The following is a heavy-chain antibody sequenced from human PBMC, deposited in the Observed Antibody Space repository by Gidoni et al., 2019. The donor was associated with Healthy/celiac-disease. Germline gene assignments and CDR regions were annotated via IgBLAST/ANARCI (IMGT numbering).Heavy chain of an antibody. CDR2: ISYDGSNK. Sequence: QVQLGESGGGVVQPGRSLRLPCAASGFTFSSYAMQWVRQAPGKGLEGVSVISYDGSNKYYADSVKGRFTISRDNSKNTLYLQMNSLRAEDTAVYYCARRDYYFDYWGQGTLVTVSS. CDR1: GFTFSSYA. V-gene: IGHV3-30-3*01. J-gene: IGHJ4*02. CDR3: ARRDYYFDY.